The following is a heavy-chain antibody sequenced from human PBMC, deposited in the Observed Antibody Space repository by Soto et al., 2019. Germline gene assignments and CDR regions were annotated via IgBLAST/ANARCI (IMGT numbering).Heavy chain of an antibody. J-gene: IGHJ4*02. CDR3: AGDSPGGNPCDY. Sequence: QVQLQESGPGLVKPSETLSLTCSVSGGSISSYYWSWIRQPPGKGLEWIGYIYDSGSTNYNPSLKTLVTISVDTAKNHFSLKMSSGTAAYTAVYCCAGDSPGGNPCDYWGQGTLVTVSS. CDR1: GGSISSYY. D-gene: IGHD2-15*01. V-gene: IGHV4-59*01. CDR2: IYDSGST.